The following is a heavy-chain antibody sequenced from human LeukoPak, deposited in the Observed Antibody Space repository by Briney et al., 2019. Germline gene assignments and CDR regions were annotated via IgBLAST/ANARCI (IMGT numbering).Heavy chain of an antibody. Sequence: GASVKVSCKASGYTFTSYAISWVRQAPGQGLEWMGRIIPILGIANYAQKFQGRVTITADKSTSTAYMELSSLRSEDTAVYYCARRFGDYEFFEYWGQGTLVAVSS. J-gene: IGHJ4*02. D-gene: IGHD4-17*01. V-gene: IGHV1-69*04. CDR2: IIPILGIA. CDR1: GYTFTSYA. CDR3: ARRFGDYEFFEY.